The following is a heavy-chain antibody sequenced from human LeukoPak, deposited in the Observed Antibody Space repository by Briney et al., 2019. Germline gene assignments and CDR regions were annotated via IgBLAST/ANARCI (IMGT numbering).Heavy chain of an antibody. CDR3: ARVQGQWYYDSSGYWFDSHYYYYMDV. D-gene: IGHD3-22*01. CDR1: GGSISSSSYY. J-gene: IGHJ6*03. V-gene: IGHV4-39*07. Sequence: ASETLSLTCTVSGGSISSSSYYWGWIRQPPGKGLEWIGEINHSGSTNYNPSLKSRVTISVDTSKNQFSLKLSSVTAADTAVYYCARVQGQWYYDSSGYWFDSHYYYYMDVWGKGTTVTVSS. CDR2: INHSGST.